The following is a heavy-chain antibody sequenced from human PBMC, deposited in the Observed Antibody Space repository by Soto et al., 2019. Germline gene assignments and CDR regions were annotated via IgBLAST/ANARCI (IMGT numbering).Heavy chain of an antibody. D-gene: IGHD6-6*01. J-gene: IGHJ5*02. V-gene: IGHV4-4*02. Sequence: SETLSLTCAVSGGSISSSNWWCWVRQPPGKGLEWIGEIYHSGSTNYNPSLKSRITISVDKSKNQFSLKLSSVTAADTAVYYCARLSIAANNWFDPWGQGTLVTVSS. CDR3: ARLSIAANNWFDP. CDR1: GGSISSSNW. CDR2: IYHSGST.